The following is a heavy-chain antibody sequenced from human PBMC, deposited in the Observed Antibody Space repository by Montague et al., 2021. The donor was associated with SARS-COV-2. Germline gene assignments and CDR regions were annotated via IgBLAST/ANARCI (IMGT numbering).Heavy chain of an antibody. CDR2: ITRNGDST. J-gene: IGHJ4*02. CDR3: VRGFRNGPFVV. Sequence: SLRLSCAASGSTFDDYGMSWVRQGPGKGLEWVSGITRNGDSTDFADSVKGRFTISRDNAKNSLYLQMNSLRAEDTALYYCVRGFRNGPFVVWGQGTLVSVSS. D-gene: IGHD1-14*01. CDR1: GSTFDDYG. V-gene: IGHV3-20*04.